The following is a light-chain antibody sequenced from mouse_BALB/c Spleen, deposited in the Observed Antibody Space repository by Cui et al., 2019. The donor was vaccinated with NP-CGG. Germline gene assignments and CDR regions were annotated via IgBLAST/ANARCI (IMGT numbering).Light chain of an antibody. Sequence: QAVVTQESALTTSPGETVTLTCRSSTGAVTTSNYANWVQEKPDHLFTGLIGGTNNRPPGVPARFSGSLIGDKAALTITVPQTEDEAIYFCALWYSNHWVFGGGTKLTVL. CDR3: ALWYSNHWV. J-gene: IGLJ1*01. V-gene: IGLV1*01. CDR1: TGAVTTSNY. CDR2: GTN.